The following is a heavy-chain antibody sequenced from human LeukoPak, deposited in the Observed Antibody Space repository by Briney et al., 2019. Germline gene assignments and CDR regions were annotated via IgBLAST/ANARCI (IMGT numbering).Heavy chain of an antibody. Sequence: ASVKVSCKASGYTLTSYYMHWVRQAPGQGLEWMGIINPSSGTASYAQKFQGRVTMTRDTSTSTVYVELSSLRSEDTAVYYCARENKGFGDWGQGTLVTVSS. CDR1: GYTLTSYY. CDR3: ARENKGFGD. J-gene: IGHJ4*02. CDR2: INPSSGTA. V-gene: IGHV1-46*01. D-gene: IGHD3-10*01.